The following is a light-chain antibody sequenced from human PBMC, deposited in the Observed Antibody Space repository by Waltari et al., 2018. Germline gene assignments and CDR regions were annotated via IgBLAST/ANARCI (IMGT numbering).Light chain of an antibody. CDR2: KAS. J-gene: IGKJ3*01. CDR3: QQYNSYPVT. CDR1: QSISSW. Sequence: DIQMTQSPATLSASVGDRVIITCRASQSISSWLVWYQQKPGKAPKLLIYKASSLESGVPSRFSGSGSGTEFTLTISSLQPDDFATYYCQQYNSYPVTFGTGTKVDSK. V-gene: IGKV1-5*03.